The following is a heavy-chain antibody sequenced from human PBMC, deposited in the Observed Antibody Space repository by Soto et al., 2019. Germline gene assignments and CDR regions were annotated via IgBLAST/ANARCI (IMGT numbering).Heavy chain of an antibody. V-gene: IGHV1-3*01. J-gene: IGHJ4*02. CDR3: AIQRAYYFDY. CDR1: GYTFTSYA. CDR2: INPFNGNT. Sequence: ASVKVSCKASGYTFTSYAIHWVRQAPGQTLEWMGWINPFNGNTKYAQKFQDRVTITRDTSMSTAYMELSSLRSEDTAMYYCAIQRAYYFDYWGQGTLVTVSS.